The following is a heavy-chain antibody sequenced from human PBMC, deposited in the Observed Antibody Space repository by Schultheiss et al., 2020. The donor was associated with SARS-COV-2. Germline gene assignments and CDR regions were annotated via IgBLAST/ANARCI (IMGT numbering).Heavy chain of an antibody. CDR1: GFTFSSYA. CDR2: IYYDGKNE. J-gene: IGHJ4*02. D-gene: IGHD3-22*01. CDR3: AKARDYDSSGYCDY. Sequence: GGSLRLSCAASGFTFSSYAMSWVRQAPGKGLEWVAVIYYDGKNENADSVKGRFTVSRDNSKNTLYLQMNSLRAEDTAVYYCAKARDYDSSGYCDYWGQGTLVTVSS. V-gene: IGHV3-30*18.